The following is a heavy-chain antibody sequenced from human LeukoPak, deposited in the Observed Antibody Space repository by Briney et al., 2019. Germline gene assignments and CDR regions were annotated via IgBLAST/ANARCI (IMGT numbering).Heavy chain of an antibody. V-gene: IGHV4-30-4*08. CDR3: ARANAAIAVAGTGWYFDL. CDR1: GGSINTADYY. D-gene: IGHD6-19*01. Sequence: SETLSLTCNVSGGSINTADYYWTWIRQPPGKGLEWIGYISYSGTPYYNPSLKSRVTISVDTSKNQFSLKLSSVTAADTAVYYCARANAAIAVAGTGWYFDLWGRGTLVTVSP. CDR2: ISYSGTP. J-gene: IGHJ2*01.